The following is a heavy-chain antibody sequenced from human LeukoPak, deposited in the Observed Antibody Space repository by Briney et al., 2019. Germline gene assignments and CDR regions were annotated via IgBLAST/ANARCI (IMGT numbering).Heavy chain of an antibody. CDR2: ISWDGGST. J-gene: IGHJ4*02. D-gene: IGHD4-11*01. V-gene: IGHV3-43*01. CDR3: AKGPSYSNYYFDY. CDR1: GFTFDDYT. Sequence: GGSLRLSCAASGFTFDDYTMHWVRQAPGKGLEWVSLISWDGGSTYYADSVKGRFTISRDNSKNSLYLQMNSLRTEDTALYYCAKGPSYSNYYFDYWGQGTLVTVSS.